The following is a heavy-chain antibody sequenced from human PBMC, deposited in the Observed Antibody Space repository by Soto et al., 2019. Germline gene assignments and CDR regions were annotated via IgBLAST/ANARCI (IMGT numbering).Heavy chain of an antibody. CDR2: VYYTGST. D-gene: IGHD1-26*01. J-gene: IGHJ4*02. CDR1: GGSISGSY. CDR3: ASSVAVPVALIYS. V-gene: IGHV4-59*01. Sequence: QVQLQESGPGLVKPSETLSLTCSVSGGSISGSYWSWIRQSPGKGREWLGYVYYTGSTNYSPSLRSRVSISVETSKNEFSLRLSSVTAADTAVYFCASSVAVPVALIYSWGQGTQVTVSS.